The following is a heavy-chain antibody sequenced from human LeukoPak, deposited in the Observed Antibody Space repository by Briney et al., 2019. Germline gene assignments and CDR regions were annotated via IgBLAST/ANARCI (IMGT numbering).Heavy chain of an antibody. V-gene: IGHV3-23*01. D-gene: IGHD6-13*01. CDR2: ISGSGGST. CDR1: GFTFSSYS. Sequence: GGSLRLSCAASGFTFSSYSMNWVRQAPGKGLEWVSAISGSGGSTYCADSVKGRFTISRDNSKNTPYLQMNNLRPEDTAVYYCARAPPSSWTDYWGQGTLVTVSS. J-gene: IGHJ4*02. CDR3: ARAPPSSWTDY.